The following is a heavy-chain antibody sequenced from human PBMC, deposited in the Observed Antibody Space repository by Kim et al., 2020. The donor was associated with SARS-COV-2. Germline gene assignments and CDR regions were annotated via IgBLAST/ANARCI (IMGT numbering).Heavy chain of an antibody. D-gene: IGHD6-13*01. CDR2: IYYSGST. J-gene: IGHJ6*02. V-gene: IGHV4-39*07. Sequence: SETLSLTCTVSGGSISSSSYYWGWIRQPPGKGLEWIGSIYYSGSTYYNPSLKSRVTISVDTSKNQFSLKLSSVTAADTAVYYCARVGAAGNYYYYGMDVWGQGTTVTVSS. CDR1: GGSISSSSYY. CDR3: ARVGAAGNYYYYGMDV.